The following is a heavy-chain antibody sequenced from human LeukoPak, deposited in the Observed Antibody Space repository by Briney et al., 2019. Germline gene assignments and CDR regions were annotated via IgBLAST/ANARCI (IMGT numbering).Heavy chain of an antibody. Sequence: ASVKVSCKTSGYTFTAYYIHWVRQAPGQGLEWMGWINPNSGDTNYGQNFQGRVTMTRDTSTSTVYMELSSLRSEDTAVYYCARAGSTSRSQPFDYWGQGTLVTVSS. J-gene: IGHJ4*02. CDR3: ARAGSTSRSQPFDY. CDR1: GYTFTAYY. CDR2: INPNSGDT. D-gene: IGHD2-2*01. V-gene: IGHV1-2*02.